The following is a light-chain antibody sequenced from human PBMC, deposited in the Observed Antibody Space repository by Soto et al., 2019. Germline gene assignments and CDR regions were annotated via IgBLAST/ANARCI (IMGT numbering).Light chain of an antibody. CDR1: QSVRSER. V-gene: IGKV3-20*01. CDR3: QQYDISPIT. J-gene: IGKJ5*01. Sequence: EIVLTQSPDTLSLSPGERATLSCRASQSVRSERLAWYQHKRGQAPRLVIFDASSRATSIPERFSGSGSGTDLTITITRLEPEDFEVYFCQQYDISPITFGLGTRLDIK. CDR2: DAS.